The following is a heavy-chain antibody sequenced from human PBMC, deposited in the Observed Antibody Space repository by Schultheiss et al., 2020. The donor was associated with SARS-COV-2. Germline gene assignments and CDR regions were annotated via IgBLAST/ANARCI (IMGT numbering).Heavy chain of an antibody. CDR2: INHSGST. CDR3: ARGSMAYCGGDCIDY. CDR1: GGSFSGYY. J-gene: IGHJ4*02. V-gene: IGHV4-34*01. D-gene: IGHD2-21*02. Sequence: SETLSLTCAVYGGSFSGYYWSWIRQPPGKGLEWIGEINHSGSTNYNPSLKSRVTISVDTSKKQFSLKLRSVTAADTAVYYCARGSMAYCGGDCIDYWGQGTLVTVSS.